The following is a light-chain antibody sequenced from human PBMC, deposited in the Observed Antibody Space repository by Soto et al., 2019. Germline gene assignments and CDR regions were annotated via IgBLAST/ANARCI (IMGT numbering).Light chain of an antibody. CDR1: GSNIGAGYD. V-gene: IGLV1-40*01. CDR2: GNS. CDR3: QCYDRSLSHLV. J-gene: IGLJ2*01. Sequence: QLVLTQPPSVSGAPGQRVTISCTGSGSNIGAGYDVHWYQQHPGTAPKLLIYGNSNRPSGVPDRFSGSKSDTSASLAITGLQAEDEADYYCQCYDRSLSHLVFGGGTKVTVL.